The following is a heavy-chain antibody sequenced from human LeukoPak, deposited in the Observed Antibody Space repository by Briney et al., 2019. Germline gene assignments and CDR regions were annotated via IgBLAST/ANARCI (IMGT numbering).Heavy chain of an antibody. CDR1: GFTFSSYS. CDR3: AYDSSGYYFWIY. J-gene: IGHJ4*02. D-gene: IGHD3-22*01. V-gene: IGHV3-21*01. CDR2: ISSRSSYI. Sequence: GGSLRLSCAASGFTFSSYSMNWVRQAPGKGLEWVSSISSRSSYIYYADSVKGRFTISRDNAKNSLYLQMNSLRAEDTAVYYCAYDSSGYYFWIYWGQGTLVTVSS.